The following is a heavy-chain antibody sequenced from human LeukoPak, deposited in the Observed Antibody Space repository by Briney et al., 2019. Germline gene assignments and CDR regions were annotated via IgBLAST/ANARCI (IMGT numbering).Heavy chain of an antibody. D-gene: IGHD1-26*01. CDR3: AKDRFRVGAPFDY. Sequence: GGSLRPSCAASGFTLSSFEMNWVRQAPGKGLEWVSAISGSGGSTYYADSVKGRFTISRDNSKNTLYLQMNSLRAEDTAVYYCAKDRFRVGAPFDYWGQGTLGTVSS. V-gene: IGHV3-23*01. CDR2: ISGSGGST. J-gene: IGHJ4*02. CDR1: GFTLSSFE.